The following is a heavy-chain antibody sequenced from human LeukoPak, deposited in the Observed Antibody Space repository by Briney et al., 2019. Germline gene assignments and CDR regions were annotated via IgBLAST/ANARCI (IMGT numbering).Heavy chain of an antibody. J-gene: IGHJ3*02. CDR3: ATPYCGTISCLDVFDI. CDR1: GVSISSDKYY. CDR2: MYYSGST. V-gene: IGHV4-31*03. D-gene: IGHD2-21*01. Sequence: SETLCLTCTVSGVSISSDKYYWSWIRQRPGKGLEWIGYMYYSGSTSYNPSLKSRVSISLGTPKNQFSLKLTSVTAADTAVYYCATPYCGTISCLDVFDIWGQGTMVTVSS.